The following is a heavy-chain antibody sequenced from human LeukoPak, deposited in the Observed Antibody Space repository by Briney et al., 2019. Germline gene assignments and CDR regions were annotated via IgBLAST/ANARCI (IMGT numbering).Heavy chain of an antibody. V-gene: IGHV3-23*01. J-gene: IGHJ4*02. CDR2: ISGSGGST. CDR1: GFTFSSYA. Sequence: GGSLRLSCAASGFTFSSYAMSWVRQAPGKGLEWVSAISGSGGSTFCADSVKGRFTISRDNSKNTPYLQMNSLRAEDTAVYYCATVAAAGTRRTPYFDYWGQGTLVTVSS. D-gene: IGHD6-13*01. CDR3: ATVAAAGTRRTPYFDY.